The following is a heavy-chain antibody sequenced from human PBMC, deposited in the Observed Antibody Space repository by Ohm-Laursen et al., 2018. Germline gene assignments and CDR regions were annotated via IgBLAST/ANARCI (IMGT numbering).Heavy chain of an antibody. Sequence: TLSLTCTVSGGSISSHYWGWIRQPPGRRLEWIGTIYYTGTTYYNPSLKSRVTISVDTSKNPFSLRLSSVTAADTAVYYCASSNNWYYFDSWGQGTLVTVSS. CDR1: GGSISSHY. J-gene: IGHJ4*02. D-gene: IGHD6-13*01. V-gene: IGHV4-39*01. CDR3: ASSNNWYYFDS. CDR2: IYYTGTT.